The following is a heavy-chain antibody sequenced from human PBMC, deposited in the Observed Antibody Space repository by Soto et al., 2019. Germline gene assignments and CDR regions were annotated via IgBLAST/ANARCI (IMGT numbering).Heavy chain of an antibody. CDR2: IYYSGTT. J-gene: IGHJ4*02. CDR3: ARALAASPTGDLYSFDY. Sequence: SETLSLTCTVSGDSISNGGYYWSWIRQQPGRGLEWIGYIYYSGTTYYNPSLKSRVTMSVDTSKDQFSLRLSSVTAADTAVYYCARALAASPTGDLYSFDYWGQGTLVTVSS. V-gene: IGHV4-31*03. CDR1: GDSISNGGYY. D-gene: IGHD4-17*01.